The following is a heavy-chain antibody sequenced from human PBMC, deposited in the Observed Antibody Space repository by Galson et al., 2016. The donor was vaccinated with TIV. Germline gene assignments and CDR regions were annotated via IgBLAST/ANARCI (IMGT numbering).Heavy chain of an antibody. CDR1: GFTFSIYG. D-gene: IGHD4-17*01. CDR2: ISHDGTNK. J-gene: IGHJ4*02. Sequence: SLRLSCAASGFTFSIYGMHWVRQAPGKGLEWVAVISHDGTNKHYADSVKGRFTISRDNNSKNTLYLQMNSLRLEDTAVYYCAKVGARGYGDYPYYPANWGRGTLVIVSS. CDR3: AKVGARGYGDYPYYPAN. V-gene: IGHV3-30*18.